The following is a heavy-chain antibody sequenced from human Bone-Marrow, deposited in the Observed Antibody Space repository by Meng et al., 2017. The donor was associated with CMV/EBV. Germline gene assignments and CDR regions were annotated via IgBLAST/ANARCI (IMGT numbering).Heavy chain of an antibody. D-gene: IGHD3-3*01. CDR3: ARGGLRFLEWLLPNEPGTGGVREWDY. Sequence: SVKVSCKASGGTFSSYAISWVRQAPGQGLEWMGGIIPIFGTANYAQKFQGRVTITTDESTSTAYMELSSLRSEDTAVYYCARGGLRFLEWLLPNEPGTGGVREWDYWAQGTLVTVSS. J-gene: IGHJ4*02. CDR1: GGTFSSYA. CDR2: IIPIFGTA. V-gene: IGHV1-69*05.